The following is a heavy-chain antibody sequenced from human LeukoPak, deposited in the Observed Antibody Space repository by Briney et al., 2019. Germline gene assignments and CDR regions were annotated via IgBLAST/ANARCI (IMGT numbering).Heavy chain of an antibody. CDR3: ARERIVAARDDAFDI. J-gene: IGHJ3*02. Sequence: GASVKVSCKASGCTFTGYYMHWVRQAPGQGLEWMGWINPNSGGTNYAQKFQGRVTMTRDTSISTAYMELSRLRSDDTAVYYCARERIVAARDDAFDIWGHGTMVTVSS. CDR1: GCTFTGYY. D-gene: IGHD6-6*01. CDR2: INPNSGGT. V-gene: IGHV1-2*02.